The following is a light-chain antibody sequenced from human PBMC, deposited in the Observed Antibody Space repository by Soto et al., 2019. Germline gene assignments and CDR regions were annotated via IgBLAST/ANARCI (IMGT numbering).Light chain of an antibody. J-gene: IGLJ1*01. CDR2: EVS. CDR3: CSYAGSSTYYV. Sequence: QSVLTQPASVSGSPGQSITLSCTETSSDVGSYNLVSWYQQRPGKAPKVMIYEVSKRPSGVSNRFSGSKSGNTASLTISGLQAEDEADYYCCSYAGSSTYYVFGTGTKVTVL. V-gene: IGLV2-23*02. CDR1: SSDVGSYNL.